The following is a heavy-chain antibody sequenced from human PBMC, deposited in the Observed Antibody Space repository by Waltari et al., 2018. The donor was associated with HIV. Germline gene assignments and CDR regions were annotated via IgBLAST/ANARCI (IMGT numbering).Heavy chain of an antibody. CDR2: IKSKTDGGAS. CDR3: ATGRGGIYEFFDY. J-gene: IGHJ4*02. D-gene: IGHD2-15*01. V-gene: IGHV3-15*01. Sequence: EVQLVESGGGRVMPGGSLRVSCTGSGFTFSQAWMTWVRQAPGKGLEWVGRIKSKTDGGASDYAAPMKNRFTISRDDSKKTVYLHMSSLKTEDTALYYCATGRGGIYEFFDYWGQGVLLTVSS. CDR1: GFTFSQAW.